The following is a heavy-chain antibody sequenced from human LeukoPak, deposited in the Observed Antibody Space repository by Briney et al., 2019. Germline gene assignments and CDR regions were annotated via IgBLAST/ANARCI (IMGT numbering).Heavy chain of an antibody. CDR1: GYTFTSYG. Sequence: GASVKVSCKASGYTFTSYGISWVRQAPGQGLEWMGWISAYNGNTNYAQKLQGRVTMTTDTSTSTVYMELSSLRSEDTAVYYCARDYGGYSNSWHGFDPWGQGTLVTVSS. CDR3: ARDYGGYSNSWHGFDP. J-gene: IGHJ5*02. CDR2: ISAYNGNT. D-gene: IGHD4-11*01. V-gene: IGHV1-18*01.